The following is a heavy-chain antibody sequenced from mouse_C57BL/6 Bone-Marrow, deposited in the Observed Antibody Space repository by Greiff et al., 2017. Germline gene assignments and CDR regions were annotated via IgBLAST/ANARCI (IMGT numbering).Heavy chain of an antibody. Sequence: VQLKESGGGLVKPGGSLKLSCAASGFTFSSYAMSWVRRTPETRLDWVATISDGGSFTTYPDNVKGRFTISRDNAKNNLYLQMSHLKSEDTAMYYCARAGYDGYYWFAYWGQGTLVTVS. D-gene: IGHD2-3*01. CDR2: ISDGGSFT. CDR3: ARAGYDGYYWFAY. V-gene: IGHV5-4*01. CDR1: GFTFSSYA. J-gene: IGHJ3*01.